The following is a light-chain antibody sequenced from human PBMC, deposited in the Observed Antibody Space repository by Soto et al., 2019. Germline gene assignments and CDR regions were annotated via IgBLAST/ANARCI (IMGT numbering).Light chain of an antibody. V-gene: IGLV2-11*01. Sequence: QSALTQPRSVSGSPGQSVSISCTGTSSDVGRYSYVSWYQQHPGKAPKLMIYDVSERPSGVPDRFSGSKSGNTASLTISGLQAEDEADYSCCSYACTYTGGFGTGTKVTV. CDR3: CSYACTYTGG. J-gene: IGLJ1*01. CDR2: DVS. CDR1: SSDVGRYSY.